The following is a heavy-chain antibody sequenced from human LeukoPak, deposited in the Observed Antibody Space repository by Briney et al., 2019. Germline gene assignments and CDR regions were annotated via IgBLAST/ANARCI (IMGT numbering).Heavy chain of an antibody. D-gene: IGHD1-26*01. CDR3: ARAFDSGSYFPH. J-gene: IGHJ1*01. Sequence: ASVKVSCKASGYKFTGSFIHWVRLAPGQGLEWMGWINPDSGDTHYAQKFQGRVTLTTDTSTSTAYMELRSLRSDDTAVYYCARAFDSGSYFPHWGQGTLVTVSS. CDR2: INPDSGDT. CDR1: GYKFTGSF. V-gene: IGHV1-2*02.